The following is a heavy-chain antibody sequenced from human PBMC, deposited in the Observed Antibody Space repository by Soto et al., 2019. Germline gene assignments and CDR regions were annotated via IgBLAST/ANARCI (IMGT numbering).Heavy chain of an antibody. J-gene: IGHJ4*02. CDR1: GFTFSSYG. CDR2: IWYDGSNK. D-gene: IGHD2-2*01. CDR3: AREGYEGYYFDY. Sequence: QVQLVESGGGVVQPGRSLRLSCAASGFTFSSYGMHWVRQAPGEGLEWVAVIWYDGSNKYYADSVKGRFTISRDNSKNTLYLQMNSLRAEDTAVYYCAREGYEGYYFDYWGQGTLVTVSS. V-gene: IGHV3-33*01.